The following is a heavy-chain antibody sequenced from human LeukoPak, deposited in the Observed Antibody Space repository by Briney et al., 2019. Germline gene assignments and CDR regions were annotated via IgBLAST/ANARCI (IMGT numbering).Heavy chain of an antibody. CDR1: GGSISSYY. Sequence: SGTLSLTCTVSGGSISSYYWSWIRQPPGKGLAWIGYIYYSGSTNYNPSLKSRVTISVDTSKNQFSLKLSSVTAADTAVYYCARGQLWLQSFDYWGQGTLVTVSS. D-gene: IGHD5-18*01. J-gene: IGHJ4*02. V-gene: IGHV4-59*01. CDR3: ARGQLWLQSFDY. CDR2: IYYSGST.